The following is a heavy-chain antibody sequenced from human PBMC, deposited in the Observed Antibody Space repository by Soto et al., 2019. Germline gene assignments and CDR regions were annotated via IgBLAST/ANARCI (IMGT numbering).Heavy chain of an antibody. D-gene: IGHD6-19*01. V-gene: IGHV1-46*01. CDR1: GYTFTSYY. Sequence: ASVKNSCKASGYTFTSYYMHWVRQAPGQGLEWMGIINPSGGSTSYAQKFQGRVTMTRDTSTSTVYMELSSLRSEDTAVYYCARDSPERVARKAFDPWGQGTLVTVSS. CDR2: INPSGGST. CDR3: ARDSPERVARKAFDP. J-gene: IGHJ5*02.